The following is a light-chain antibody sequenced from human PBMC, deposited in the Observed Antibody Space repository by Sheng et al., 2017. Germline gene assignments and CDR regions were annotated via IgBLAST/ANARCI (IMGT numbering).Light chain of an antibody. J-gene: IGKJ4*01. CDR3: QQYKSYPLT. V-gene: IGKV1-5*03. Sequence: DIQLTQSPSTLSASVGDRVTITCRASQSIGPWLAWCQQKPGKAPKSLIYKTSTLENGVPSRFSGSGSGTDFTFTISSLQPEDIATYYCQQYKSYPLTFGRRDQGGDQT. CDR2: KTS. CDR1: QSIGPW.